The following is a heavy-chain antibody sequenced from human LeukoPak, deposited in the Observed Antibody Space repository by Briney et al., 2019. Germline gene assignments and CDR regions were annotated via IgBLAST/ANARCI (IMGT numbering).Heavy chain of an antibody. J-gene: IGHJ6*03. V-gene: IGHV3-30*02. CDR1: GSTFSNYG. CDR3: AKLGKTENHYGSGRFSYYYYMDV. Sequence: PGGSLRLSCAASGSTFSNYGMHWVRQAPGKGLEWVAFIRSDGINKYHADSVKGRFTISRDNSKNTLYLQMNSLRAEDTAVYYCAKLGKTENHYGSGRFSYYYYMDVWGKGATVTISS. CDR2: IRSDGINK. D-gene: IGHD3-10*01.